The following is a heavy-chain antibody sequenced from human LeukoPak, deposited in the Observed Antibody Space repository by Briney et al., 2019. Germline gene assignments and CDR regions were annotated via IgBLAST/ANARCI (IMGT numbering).Heavy chain of an antibody. J-gene: IGHJ6*02. CDR1: GGSISSSNW. Sequence: SGTLSLTCAVSGGSISSSNWWSWVRQPPGKGLEWIGEIYHSGSTNYNPSLKSRVTISVDKSKNQFSLKLSSVTAADTAVYYCARDLGYCSSTSCYETYYYGMDVWGQGTTVTVSS. CDR3: ARDLGYCSSTSCYETYYYGMDV. D-gene: IGHD2-2*01. V-gene: IGHV4-4*02. CDR2: IYHSGST.